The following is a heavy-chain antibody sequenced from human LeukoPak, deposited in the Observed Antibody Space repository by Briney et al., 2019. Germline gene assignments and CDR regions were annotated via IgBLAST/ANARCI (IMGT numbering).Heavy chain of an antibody. CDR2: ISGSGGST. V-gene: IGHV3-23*01. D-gene: IGHD3-22*01. J-gene: IGHJ4*02. CDR1: GFTFSSYA. Sequence: GGSLRLSCAASGFTFSSYAMSWVRQAPGKGLEWVSAISGSGGSTYYADSVKGRFTISRDNSKNTLYLQMNSLRAEDTAVYYCAKAYYYGSSGYYPFPAYFDYWGQGTLVTVSS. CDR3: AKAYYYGSSGYYPFPAYFDY.